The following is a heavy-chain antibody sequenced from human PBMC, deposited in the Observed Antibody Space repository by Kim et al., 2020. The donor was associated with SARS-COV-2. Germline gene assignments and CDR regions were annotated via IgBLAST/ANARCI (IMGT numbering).Heavy chain of an antibody. CDR3: ARGKFLEWTSNNWFDP. Sequence: KFQGRVTITRDTSASTAYMELSSRRSEDTAVYYCARGKFLEWTSNNWFDPWGQGTLVTVSS. J-gene: IGHJ5*02. V-gene: IGHV1-3*01. D-gene: IGHD3-3*01.